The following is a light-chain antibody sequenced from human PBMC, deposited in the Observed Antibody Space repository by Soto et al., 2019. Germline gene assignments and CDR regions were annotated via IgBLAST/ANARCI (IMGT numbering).Light chain of an antibody. V-gene: IGKV1-5*01. CDR2: DAS. CDR3: QQYHIYPLT. J-gene: IGKJ4*01. Sequence: DFQMTQSPSTLPASVGDRVTITCRASQSIITWLAWFQQAPGKAPKILISDASSLKSGVPSRFSGSGSGTEFTLTISSLQPDDFATYYCQQYHIYPLTFGGGTKVEI. CDR1: QSIITW.